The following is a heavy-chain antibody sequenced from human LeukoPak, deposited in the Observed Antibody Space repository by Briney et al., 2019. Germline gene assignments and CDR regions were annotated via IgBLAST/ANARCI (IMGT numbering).Heavy chain of an antibody. CDR2: MYYSGST. V-gene: IGHV4-59*01. D-gene: IGHD6-19*01. J-gene: IGHJ3*02. CDR3: ARYSSGWRSFDI. Sequence: PSETLPHTCTVSGGSISSYYWSWIRQPTGKELEGMGYMYYSGSTNYNPSLKRRVPISVDTSKNQFSLNLSSVTAADTAVYYCARYSSGWRSFDIWGQGTMVTVSS. CDR1: GGSISSYY.